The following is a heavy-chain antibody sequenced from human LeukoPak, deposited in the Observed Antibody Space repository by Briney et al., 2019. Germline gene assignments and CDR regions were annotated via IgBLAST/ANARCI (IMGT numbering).Heavy chain of an antibody. CDR3: TTWVGAHFDF. CDR2: IDGPTFRT. Sequence: PRGSLRLSCAASGFTFSNYAMHWVRQAPGKGLEWVSTIDGPTFRTHYADSVMGRFTISGDNSKNTLYLQMNSLRAEDAAVYFCTTWVGAHFDFWGQGTLVTVSS. V-gene: IGHV3-23*01. CDR1: GFTFSNYA. D-gene: IGHD1-26*01. J-gene: IGHJ4*02.